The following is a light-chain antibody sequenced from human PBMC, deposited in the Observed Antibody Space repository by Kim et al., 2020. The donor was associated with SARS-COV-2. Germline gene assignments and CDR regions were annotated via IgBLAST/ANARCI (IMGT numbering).Light chain of an antibody. CDR2: QAS. CDR1: QIINSY. CDR3: QHYIRFPYT. V-gene: IGKV1-5*03. J-gene: IGKJ2*01. Sequence: SASVGDRVTITCRASQIINSYLAWYQQKPGKAPNLLIYQASSLQIGVPSRFSGSGSGSEFTLTISSLQPDDCATYYCQHYIRFPYTFGQGTKLEI.